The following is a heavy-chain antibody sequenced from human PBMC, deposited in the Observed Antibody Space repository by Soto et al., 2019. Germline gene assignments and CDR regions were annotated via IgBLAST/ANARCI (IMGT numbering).Heavy chain of an antibody. D-gene: IGHD3-3*01. V-gene: IGHV3-30*18. CDR2: ISYDGSNK. J-gene: IGHJ6*02. CDR1: GLTFSSYG. Sequence: PGGSLRLSCAASGLTFSSYGMHWVRQAPGKWLEWVAVISYDGSNKYYADSVKGRFTISRDNSKNTLYLQMNSLRAEDTAVYYCAKDGFLEWLLQDYYYYGMDVWGQGXTVTVSS. CDR3: AKDGFLEWLLQDYYYYGMDV.